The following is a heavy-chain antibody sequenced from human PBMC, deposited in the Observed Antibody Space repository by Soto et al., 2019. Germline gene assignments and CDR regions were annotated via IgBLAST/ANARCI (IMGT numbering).Heavy chain of an antibody. J-gene: IGHJ4*02. CDR2: IIPIFGTA. Sequence: QVQLVQSGAEVRKPGSSVKVSCKASGGTFSRHAISWVRQAPGQGREWMGGIIPIFGTANHAQKFQGRVMIIADESTSTAYMELSSMRSEDTAIYYCARGWGYDTSDYYYAYWGQGTLVIVSS. CDR1: GGTFSRHA. CDR3: ARGWGYDTSDYYYAY. D-gene: IGHD3-22*01. V-gene: IGHV1-69*01.